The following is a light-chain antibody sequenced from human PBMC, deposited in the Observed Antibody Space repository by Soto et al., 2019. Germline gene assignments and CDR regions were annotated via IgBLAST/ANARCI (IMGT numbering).Light chain of an antibody. CDR2: GAS. V-gene: IGKV3-20*01. J-gene: IGKJ1*01. CDR3: QQYGSSSWT. CDR1: QSVSSSY. Sequence: IVLRQFTAILSLSPVERATLSCLGSQSVSSSYLAWCQQEPGQAPMLLIYGASSRATGIPDRVSGSGSGTDFTLTISRLEAEDFAVYYCQQYGSSSWTFGQGTKV.